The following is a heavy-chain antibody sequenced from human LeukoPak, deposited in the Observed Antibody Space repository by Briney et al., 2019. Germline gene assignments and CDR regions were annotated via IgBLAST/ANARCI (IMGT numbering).Heavy chain of an antibody. CDR1: GFTFSSYG. D-gene: IGHD2-2*01. Sequence: GGSLRLSCAASGFTFSSYGMNWVRQAPGKGLEWVSYISSSSSTIYYADSVKGRFTISRDNAKNSLYLQMNSLRAEDTAVYYCARAYCSSTSCYDGLFDYWGQGTLVTVSS. V-gene: IGHV3-48*01. J-gene: IGHJ4*02. CDR3: ARAYCSSTSCYDGLFDY. CDR2: ISSSSSTI.